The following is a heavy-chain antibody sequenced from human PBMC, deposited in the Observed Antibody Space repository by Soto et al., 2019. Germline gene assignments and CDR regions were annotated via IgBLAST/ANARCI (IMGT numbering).Heavy chain of an antibody. CDR1: GFTFSDHY. CDR3: GRWGGAAGRYSMDV. V-gene: IGHV3-72*01. D-gene: IGHD6-13*01. CDR2: TRNKANSYTT. Sequence: EVQLVESGGGLDQPGGSLRLSCAASGFTFSDHYMDWVRQAPGKGLEWVGRTRNKANSYTTEYAASVKGRFTISSDESKNSLYLQMNSLQTEDTAVHYCGRWGGAAGRYSMDVWGKGTTVTVSS. J-gene: IGHJ6*03.